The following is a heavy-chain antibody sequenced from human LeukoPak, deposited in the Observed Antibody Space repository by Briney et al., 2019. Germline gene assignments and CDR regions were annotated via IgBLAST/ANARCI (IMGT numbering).Heavy chain of an antibody. V-gene: IGHV1-69*08. CDR1: GGTFLSHI. Sequence: SVKVSCKTSGGTFLSHIFSWVRQAPGHGLEWIGKITPVIETAKYAQTFQGRVSIYTDKDTTTVYMDLSGLRPDDTADYYCARVNSRGSNYNWFGPWGQGTRVIVSS. CDR2: ITPVIETA. J-gene: IGHJ5*02. CDR3: ARVNSRGSNYNWFGP. D-gene: IGHD3-10*01.